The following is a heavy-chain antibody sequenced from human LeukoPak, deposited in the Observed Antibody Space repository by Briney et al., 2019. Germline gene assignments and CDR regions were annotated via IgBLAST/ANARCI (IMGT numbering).Heavy chain of an antibody. CDR3: ARGPYYYDSSGYYGAFDI. V-gene: IGHV4-34*01. D-gene: IGHD3-22*01. CDR2: INHSGST. CDR1: GGSFSGYY. J-gene: IGHJ3*02. Sequence: SETLSLTCAVYGGSFSGYYWSWIRQPPGKGLEWIGEINHSGSTNYNPSLKSRVTISVDTSKNQFSLKLSSVTAADTAVYYCARGPYYYDSSGYYGAFDIWGRGTMVTVSS.